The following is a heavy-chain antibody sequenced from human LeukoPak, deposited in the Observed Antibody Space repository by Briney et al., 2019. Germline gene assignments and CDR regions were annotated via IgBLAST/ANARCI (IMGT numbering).Heavy chain of an antibody. D-gene: IGHD5-18*01. CDR1: SGSISTYY. CDR2: IYYSGST. CDR3: ARVRGYSYGQNWFDP. V-gene: IGHV4-59*12. Sequence: PSETLSLTCTVSSGSISTYYWSWIRQPPGKGLEWIGYIYYSGSTNYNPSLKSRVTISVDTSKNQFSLKLSSVTAADTAVYYCARVRGYSYGQNWFDPWGQGTLVTVSS. J-gene: IGHJ5*02.